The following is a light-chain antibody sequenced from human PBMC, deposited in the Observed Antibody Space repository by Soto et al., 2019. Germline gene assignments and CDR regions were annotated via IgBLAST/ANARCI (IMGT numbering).Light chain of an antibody. Sequence: QSALTQPPSVSGSPGQSVTISCTGTSSDIGRYNTVSWYQQPPGTAPKLMIYEVTNRPSGVPDRFSGSKSGNTASLTISGHQAEDEADYYCSSYTINTVLFGGGTKLTVL. CDR3: SSYTINTVL. J-gene: IGLJ2*01. CDR2: EVT. CDR1: SSDIGRYNT. V-gene: IGLV2-18*02.